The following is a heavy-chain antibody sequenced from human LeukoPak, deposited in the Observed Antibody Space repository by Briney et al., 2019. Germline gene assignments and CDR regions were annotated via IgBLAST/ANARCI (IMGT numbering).Heavy chain of an antibody. CDR1: GYTFTSYA. CDR3: GRDKSGYCSGGSCYPLFRY. D-gene: IGHD2-15*01. Sequence: APVKVSCKASGYTFTSYAMHWVRQAPGQRLEWMGWINAGNGNTKYSQKFQGRVTITRDTSASTAYMELSSLRSEDTAVYYCGRDKSGYCSGGSCYPLFRYWGQGTLITVSS. V-gene: IGHV1-3*01. CDR2: INAGNGNT. J-gene: IGHJ4*02.